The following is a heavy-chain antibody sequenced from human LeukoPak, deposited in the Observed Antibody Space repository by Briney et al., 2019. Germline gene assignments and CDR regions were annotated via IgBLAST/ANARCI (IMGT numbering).Heavy chain of an antibody. CDR2: IYYSGST. J-gene: IGHJ4*02. CDR1: GGSISSYY. V-gene: IGHV4-59*01. D-gene: IGHD6-13*01. CDR3: ARDSRTGIADY. Sequence: SETLSLTCTVSGGSISSYYWSWIRQPPGKGLEWIGYIYYSGSTNYNPSLKSRVTLSVDTSKNQFSLKLSSVTAADTAVYYCARDSRTGIADYWGQGTLVTVSS.